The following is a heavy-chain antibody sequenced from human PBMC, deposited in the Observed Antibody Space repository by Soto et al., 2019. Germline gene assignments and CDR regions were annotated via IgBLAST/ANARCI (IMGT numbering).Heavy chain of an antibody. V-gene: IGHV4-34*01. D-gene: IGHD3-22*01. Sequence: PSETLSLTCAVYGGSFSSYYWNWIRQPPGKGLEWIGEINHSGSTNYNPSLKSRVTISVDTSKNQFSLKLSSVTAADTAVYYCARGSRITMIVVVITSWFDPWGQGTLVTVSS. CDR2: INHSGST. J-gene: IGHJ5*02. CDR3: ARGSRITMIVVVITSWFDP. CDR1: GGSFSSYY.